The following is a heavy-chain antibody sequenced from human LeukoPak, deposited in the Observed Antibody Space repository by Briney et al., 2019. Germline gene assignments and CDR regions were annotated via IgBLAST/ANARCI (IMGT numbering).Heavy chain of an antibody. CDR2: IIPIFGTA. J-gene: IGHJ4*02. D-gene: IGHD3-9*01. CDR1: GGTFSSYA. CDR3: ARERARYFDWLSGPYFDY. V-gene: IGHV1-69*05. Sequence: SVKVSCKASGGTFSSYAISWVRQAPGQGLEWMGGIIPIFGTANYAQTFQGRVTITTDESTSTAYMELSSLRSEDTAVYYCARERARYFDWLSGPYFDYWGQGTLVTVSS.